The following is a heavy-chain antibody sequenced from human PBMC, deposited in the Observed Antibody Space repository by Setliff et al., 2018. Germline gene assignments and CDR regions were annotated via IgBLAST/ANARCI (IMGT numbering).Heavy chain of an antibody. CDR3: TSDEGWELLGGSLDY. CDR2: IRSKAYGGTT. CDR1: GFSFSRHW. J-gene: IGHJ4*02. D-gene: IGHD1-26*01. Sequence: SLRLSCVVSGFSFSRHWMSWVRPAPGKGLEWVGFIRSKAYGGTTEYAAFVKGRFTISRDDSKSIADRQMNSLNTEDTAVYYCTSDEGWELLGGSLDYWGQGTLVTVSS. V-gene: IGHV3-49*04.